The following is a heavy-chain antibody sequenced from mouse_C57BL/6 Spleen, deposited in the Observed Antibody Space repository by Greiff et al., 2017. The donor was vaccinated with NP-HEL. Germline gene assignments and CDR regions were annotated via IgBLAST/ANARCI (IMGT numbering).Heavy chain of an antibody. V-gene: IGHV5-17*01. CDR3: ATGSTLYAMDY. CDR2: ISSGSSTI. J-gene: IGHJ4*01. D-gene: IGHD1-1*01. Sequence: EVKLVESGGGLVKPGGSLKLSCAASGFTFSDYGMHWVRQAPEKGLEWVAYISSGSSTIYYADTVKGRFTISRDNAKNTLFLQMTSLRSEDTAMYYCATGSTLYAMDYWGQGTSVTVSS. CDR1: GFTFSDYG.